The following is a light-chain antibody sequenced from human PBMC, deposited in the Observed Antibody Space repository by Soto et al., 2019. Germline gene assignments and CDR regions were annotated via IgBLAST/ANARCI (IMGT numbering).Light chain of an antibody. J-gene: IGLJ2*01. Sequence: QPVLTPPPSASGTPGQRVTISCSGDSSHIATNAVNWYQQLPGTAPKLLIYSNYQRPSGVPDRFSGSKSGTSASLAISGLQSEDEADYYCAVWDDSLVVFGGGTKLTVL. CDR1: SSHIATNA. CDR2: SNY. CDR3: AVWDDSLVV. V-gene: IGLV1-44*01.